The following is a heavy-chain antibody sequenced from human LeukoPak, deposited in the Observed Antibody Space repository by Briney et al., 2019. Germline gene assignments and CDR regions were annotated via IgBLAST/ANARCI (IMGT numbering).Heavy chain of an antibody. CDR3: ARGRTGAAALDF. Sequence: SETLSLICTVYGGSFSGHYWTWIRQAPGKGLAWIGESTHTGSTNYNPSLKSRVTISVDTSKNQFSLKLTSVSAADTAVYHCARGRTGAAALDFWGPGTLVTVSS. J-gene: IGHJ4*02. V-gene: IGHV4-34*01. D-gene: IGHD2-2*01. CDR2: STHTGST. CDR1: GGSFSGHY.